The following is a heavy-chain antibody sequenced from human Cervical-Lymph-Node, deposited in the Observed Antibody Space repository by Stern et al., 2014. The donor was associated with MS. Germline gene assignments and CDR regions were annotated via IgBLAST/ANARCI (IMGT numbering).Heavy chain of an antibody. CDR2: IGYDGSNP. Sequence: VQLVESGGGVVQPGRSLRLSCAASGFSFSRYAMHWVRQAPGKGLEWAALIGYDGSNPYYAESVTGRFTISRDNFKNTLYLQMNSLRAEDTAVYYCASAYSSSHYYFDYWGQGTLVTVSS. D-gene: IGHD6-13*01. CDR1: GFSFSRYA. CDR3: ASAYSSSHYYFDY. J-gene: IGHJ4*02. V-gene: IGHV3-33*01.